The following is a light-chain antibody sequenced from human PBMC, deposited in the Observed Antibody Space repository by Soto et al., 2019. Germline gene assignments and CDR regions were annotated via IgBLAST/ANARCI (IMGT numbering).Light chain of an antibody. J-gene: IGKJ1*01. CDR1: QDIRND. Sequence: AVQMTQSPSSLSASVGDRVTITCRTSQDIRNDLAWFQQKLGKAPNLLLYAASRLQSVVPSRFSGSASGADFTLTISSLQPEDFGTYYCLQNYIAPWTFGQGTKVDLK. V-gene: IGKV1-6*02. CDR2: AAS. CDR3: LQNYIAPWT.